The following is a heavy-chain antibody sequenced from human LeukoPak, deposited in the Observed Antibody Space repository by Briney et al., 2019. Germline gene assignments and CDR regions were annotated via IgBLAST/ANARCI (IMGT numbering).Heavy chain of an antibody. CDR2: IGYDGSNK. CDR3: AKDLYGSRNYYTPSWWFDP. J-gene: IGHJ5*02. V-gene: IGHV3-30*02. CDR1: GFTFSSYG. Sequence: GGSLRFSCAASGFTFSSYGMHWVRQAPGKGLEWVAFIGYDGSNKYYADSVKGRFTISRDNSKNTLYLQMNSLRTEDTAMYYCAKDLYGSRNYYTPSWWFDPWGPGTLVTVSS. D-gene: IGHD3-10*01.